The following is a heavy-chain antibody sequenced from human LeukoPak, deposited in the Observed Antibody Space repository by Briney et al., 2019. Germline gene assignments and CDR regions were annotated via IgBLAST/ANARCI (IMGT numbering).Heavy chain of an antibody. J-gene: IGHJ4*02. CDR3: ASSSGYYHYYGY. CDR2: ISGSGGST. D-gene: IGHD3-22*01. Sequence: GGSLRLSCAASGFTFSSYAMSWVRQAPGKGPEWVSAISGSGGSTYYADSVKGRFTISRDNSKNTLYLQMNSLRAEDTAVYYCASSSGYYHYYGYWGQGTLVTVSS. CDR1: GFTFSSYA. V-gene: IGHV3-23*01.